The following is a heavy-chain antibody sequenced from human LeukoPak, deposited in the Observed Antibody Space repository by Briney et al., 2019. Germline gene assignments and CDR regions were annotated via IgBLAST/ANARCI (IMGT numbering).Heavy chain of an antibody. CDR3: AKVVGGYSYGYHY. Sequence: PGGSLRLSCAASGFTFSSYAMSWVRQAPGKGLEWVSAISGSGGSLYYAASVKGRFTISRDNSRNTLYLQMNSLRAEDTAVYYCAKVVGGYSYGYHYWGQGTLVTVSS. V-gene: IGHV3-23*01. D-gene: IGHD5-18*01. J-gene: IGHJ4*02. CDR2: ISGSGGSL. CDR1: GFTFSSYA.